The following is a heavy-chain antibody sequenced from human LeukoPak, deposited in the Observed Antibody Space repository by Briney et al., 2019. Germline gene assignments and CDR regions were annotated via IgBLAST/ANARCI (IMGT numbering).Heavy chain of an antibody. J-gene: IGHJ6*03. Sequence: GGSLRLSCAASGFTFDDYTMHWVRQSPGKSLEWVSSISGGSTYYADSRKGRFTISRDNSKNTLHLQMNSLGAEDTAVYYCAKVRLGYCSGGSCSRGGTPMDVWGKGTTVTISS. CDR1: GFTFDDYT. D-gene: IGHD2-15*01. CDR3: AKVRLGYCSGGSCSRGGTPMDV. V-gene: IGHV3-38-3*01. CDR2: ISGGST.